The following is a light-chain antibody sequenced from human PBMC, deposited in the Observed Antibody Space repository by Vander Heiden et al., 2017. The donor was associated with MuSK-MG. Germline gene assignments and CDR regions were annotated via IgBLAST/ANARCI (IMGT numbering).Light chain of an antibody. V-gene: IGLV1-47*02. J-gene: IGLJ3*02. Sequence: QPVLTQTPSASGTPVQRVTISCSGSNFNIGTHPLLWHQHLPGTAPNLLMYSDNQRPSGVPDRFTGSKSGTSGSLAISGLRSEDEADYYCATWDDSLHAWVFGGGTKLTVL. CDR2: SDN. CDR3: ATWDDSLHAWV. CDR1: NFNIGTHP.